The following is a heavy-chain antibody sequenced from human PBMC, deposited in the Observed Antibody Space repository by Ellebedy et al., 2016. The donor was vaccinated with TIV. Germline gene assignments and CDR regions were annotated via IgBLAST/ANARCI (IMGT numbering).Heavy chain of an antibody. V-gene: IGHV1-46*04. Sequence: AASVKVSCKASGYTFTSYYMHCVRQPPGQGLEWMGIINPSGGSPTYAQKLQGRVTMTRDTSTSTVYMELSSLRSEDTAVYYCARARSSGWLHTPDYWGQGTLVTVSS. CDR1: GYTFTSYY. CDR2: INPSGGSP. D-gene: IGHD6-19*01. CDR3: ARARSSGWLHTPDY. J-gene: IGHJ4*02.